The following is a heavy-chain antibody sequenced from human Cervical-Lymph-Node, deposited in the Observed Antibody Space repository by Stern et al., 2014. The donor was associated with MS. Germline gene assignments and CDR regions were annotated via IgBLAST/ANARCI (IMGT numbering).Heavy chain of an antibody. V-gene: IGHV3-33*01. Sequence: VQLVESGGGVVQPGRSLRLSCAASGFTFSRYGMHWVRQAPGKGLEWVAVIWYDGSNKYYADSVKGRFTISRDNSKNTLYLQMNSLRAEDTAVYYCARVLSGYDSPDYWGQGTLVTVSS. CDR1: GFTFSRYG. J-gene: IGHJ4*02. CDR3: ARVLSGYDSPDY. D-gene: IGHD5-12*01. CDR2: IWYDGSNK.